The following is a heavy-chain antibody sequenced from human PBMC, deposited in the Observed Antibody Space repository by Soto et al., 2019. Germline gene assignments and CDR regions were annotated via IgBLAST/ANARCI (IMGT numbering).Heavy chain of an antibody. Sequence: PSQTLSLTCAISWDSVSSNSAAWNRIRQSPSRGLEWLGRTYYRSKWYNDYAVSVKSRITINPDTSKNQFSLQLNSVTPEDTAVYYCARVTYSSSWYYYYGMDVWGQGTTVTVSS. V-gene: IGHV6-1*01. CDR1: WDSVSSNSAA. D-gene: IGHD6-13*01. J-gene: IGHJ6*02. CDR2: TYYRSKWYN. CDR3: ARVTYSSSWYYYYGMDV.